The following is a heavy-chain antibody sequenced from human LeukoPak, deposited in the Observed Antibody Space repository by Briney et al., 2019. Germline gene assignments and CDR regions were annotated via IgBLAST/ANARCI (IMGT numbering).Heavy chain of an antibody. Sequence: PGGSLRLSCATSGFTFSSYSMNWVRQAPGKGLEGVSSISSSSSYIYYADSVKGRFTISRDNAKNSLHLQMNSLRAEDTAVYYCAREMTLVRGATVYWGQGTLVTVS. CDR1: GFTFSSYS. J-gene: IGHJ1*01. CDR2: ISSSSSYI. CDR3: AREMTLVRGATVY. V-gene: IGHV3-21*01. D-gene: IGHD3-10*01.